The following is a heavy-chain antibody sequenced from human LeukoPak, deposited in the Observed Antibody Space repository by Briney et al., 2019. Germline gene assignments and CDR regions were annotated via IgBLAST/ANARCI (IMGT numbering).Heavy chain of an antibody. J-gene: IGHJ4*02. CDR2: IRYDGSNK. D-gene: IGHD6-13*01. Sequence: GGSLRLSCAASGFTFSSYGMHWVRQAPGKGLEWVAFIRYDGSNKYYADSVKGRFTISRDNSKNTLYLQMNSLRAEDTAVYYCAKDVAAASSLFDYWGQGTLVTVSS. CDR3: AKDVAAASSLFDY. CDR1: GFTFSSYG. V-gene: IGHV3-30*02.